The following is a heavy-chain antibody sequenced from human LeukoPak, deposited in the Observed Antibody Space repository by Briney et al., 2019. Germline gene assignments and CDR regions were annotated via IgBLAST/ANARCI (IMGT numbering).Heavy chain of an antibody. J-gene: IGHJ5*02. D-gene: IGHD6-19*01. Sequence: GGSLRLSCAASGFTFSSYSMNWVRQAPGKGLEWVSSISSSSSYIYYADSVKGRFAISRDNAKNSLYLQMNSLRAEDTAVYYCARDRGSGWYKGWFDPWGQGTLVTVSS. CDR3: ARDRGSGWYKGWFDP. V-gene: IGHV3-21*01. CDR2: ISSSSSYI. CDR1: GFTFSSYS.